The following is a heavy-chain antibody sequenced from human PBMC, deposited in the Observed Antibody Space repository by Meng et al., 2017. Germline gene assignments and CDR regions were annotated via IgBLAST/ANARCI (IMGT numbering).Heavy chain of an antibody. CDR1: GCNFRSYA. V-gene: IGHV3-30*01. CDR3: ASMGY. D-gene: IGHD3-10*01. Sequence: VRLVAAGGGLPHAVCCLSLCCSASGCNFRSYAMHWDCKAPGKGLEWVEVISYDGSNKYYADSVKGRFTISRDNSKNTLYLQMNSLRAEDPAVYYCASMGYWGQGTLVTVSS. J-gene: IGHJ4*02. CDR2: ISYDGSNK.